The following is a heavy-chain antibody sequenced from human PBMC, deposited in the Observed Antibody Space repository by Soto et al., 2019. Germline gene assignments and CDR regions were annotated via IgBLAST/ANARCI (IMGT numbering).Heavy chain of an antibody. Sequence: LRLSCAASGFISRSYWMHWVRQVPGKGLVWVSRINGDGRSTSYADSVKGRFTISRDNAKNTLYLQMNSLRADDTAVYYCARAQYLADDAFDIWGQGAMVTVSS. CDR3: ARAQYLADDAFDI. J-gene: IGHJ3*02. V-gene: IGHV3-74*01. CDR1: GFISRSYW. D-gene: IGHD2-2*01. CDR2: INGDGRST.